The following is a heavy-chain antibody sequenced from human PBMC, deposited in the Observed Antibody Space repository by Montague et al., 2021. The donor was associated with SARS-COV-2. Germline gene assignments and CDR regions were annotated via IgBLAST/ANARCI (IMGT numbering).Heavy chain of an antibody. J-gene: IGHJ4*02. V-gene: IGHV4-59*01. CDR2: IYSSGGT. CDR3: ARRTDILTGYYDY. Sequence: SETLSLTCAVSGGSISHYYWSWIRQPPGRGLEWIGYIYSSGGTNYNPSRKSRVTLSLDAAKNHFSLRLSSVTAADTAVYYCARRTDILTGYYDYWGQGTLVTVSS. CDR1: GGSISHYY. D-gene: IGHD3-9*01.